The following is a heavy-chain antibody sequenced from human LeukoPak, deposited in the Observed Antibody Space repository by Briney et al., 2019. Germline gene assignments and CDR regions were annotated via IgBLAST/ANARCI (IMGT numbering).Heavy chain of an antibody. J-gene: IGHJ4*02. V-gene: IGHV3-30*02. CDR1: GFTFSSYG. Sequence: PGGSLRLSSAASGFTFSSYGMHWVRQAPGKGLEWVAFIRYDGSNKYYADSVKGRFTISRDNSKNTLYLQMNSLRAEDTAVYYCAKDKDIVVVVAATPLDYWGQGTLVTVSS. CDR3: AKDKDIVVVVAATPLDY. D-gene: IGHD2-15*01. CDR2: IRYDGSNK.